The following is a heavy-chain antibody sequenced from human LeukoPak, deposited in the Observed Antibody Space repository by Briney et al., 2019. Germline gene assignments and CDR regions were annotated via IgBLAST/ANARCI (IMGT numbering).Heavy chain of an antibody. CDR2: ISYSGST. J-gene: IGHJ6*03. CDR1: GGSINNYW. V-gene: IGHV4-59*05. CDR3: ARHFYSNYGLYYYYYMDV. D-gene: IGHD4-11*01. Sequence: SETLSLTCSVSGGSINNYWWNWIRQPPGKGLEWIGSISYSGSTHYNPSLKSRVTISVDTSKNQFSLKLSSVTAADTAVYYCARHFYSNYGLYYYYYMDVWGKGTTVTVSS.